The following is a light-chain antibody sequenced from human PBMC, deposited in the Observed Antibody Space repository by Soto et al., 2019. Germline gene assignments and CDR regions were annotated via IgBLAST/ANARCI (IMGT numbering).Light chain of an antibody. Sequence: IVLTQSPGTLSLSPGERATLSCRASKSVSSSYLAGYKQKPGQAHRLLIYGASSRATGIPDRCSVSGSGTAVTLTISRLEPEDFAVYYCQQYGSSPLPFGGGTKVEIK. V-gene: IGKV3-20*01. CDR1: KSVSSSY. CDR3: QQYGSSPLP. CDR2: GAS. J-gene: IGKJ4*01.